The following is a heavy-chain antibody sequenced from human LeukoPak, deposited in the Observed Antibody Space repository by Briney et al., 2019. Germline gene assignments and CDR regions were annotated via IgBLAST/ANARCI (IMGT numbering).Heavy chain of an antibody. V-gene: IGHV3-11*05. D-gene: IGHD5-12*01. Sequence: PGRSLRLSCAASGFTFNDYYMSWIRQAPGKGLEWVSYMSGRSGFTNYADSVEGRFTISRDNANNSVYLQMNSLRVEDTAVYYCARDRRGYDSYYFDYWGQGILVTVSS. CDR3: ARDRRGYDSYYFDY. CDR1: GFTFNDYY. CDR2: MSGRSGFT. J-gene: IGHJ4*02.